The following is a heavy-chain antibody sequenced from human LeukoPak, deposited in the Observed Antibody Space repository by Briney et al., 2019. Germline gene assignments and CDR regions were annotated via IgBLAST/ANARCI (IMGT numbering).Heavy chain of an antibody. Sequence: SETLSLTCIVSSGSISGSTYYWGWVRQPPGKGLEWIGSIYYSGSAYYKPSLKSRVTISVDTSKNQFSLRLSSVTAADTAVYYCARGYSSSWFLPTHDAFDIWGQGTMVTVSS. J-gene: IGHJ3*02. V-gene: IGHV4-39*01. CDR1: SGSISGSTYY. D-gene: IGHD6-13*01. CDR2: IYYSGSA. CDR3: ARGYSSSWFLPTHDAFDI.